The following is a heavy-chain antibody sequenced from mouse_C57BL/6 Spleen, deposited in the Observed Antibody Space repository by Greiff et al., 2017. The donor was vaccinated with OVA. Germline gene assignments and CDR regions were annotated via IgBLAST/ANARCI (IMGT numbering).Heavy chain of an antibody. CDR1: GYSFTGYY. CDR2: INPSTGGT. J-gene: IGHJ1*03. V-gene: IGHV1-42*01. CDR3: GRDYDGSSYYCDV. Sequence: EVQLQQSGPELVKPGASVKISCKASGYSFTGYYMNWVKQSPEKSLEWIGEINPSTGGTTYNQKFKAKATLTVDKSSSTAYMQLKRLTSEDSADYYGGRDYDGSSYYCDVWGTGTTVTVSS. D-gene: IGHD1-1*01.